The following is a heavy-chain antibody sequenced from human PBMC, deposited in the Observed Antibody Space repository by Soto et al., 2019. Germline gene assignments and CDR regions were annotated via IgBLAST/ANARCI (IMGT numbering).Heavy chain of an antibody. D-gene: IGHD2-15*01. Sequence: PSETLSLTCTVSGGSISSYYWSWIRQPPGKGLEWIGYIYYSGSTNSNPSLKSRVTISVDTSKNQFSLKLSSVTAADTAVYYCARDQVVVAATSYYYYGMDVWGQGTTVTVSS. CDR2: IYYSGST. V-gene: IGHV4-59*01. CDR1: GGSISSYY. J-gene: IGHJ6*02. CDR3: ARDQVVVAATSYYYYGMDV.